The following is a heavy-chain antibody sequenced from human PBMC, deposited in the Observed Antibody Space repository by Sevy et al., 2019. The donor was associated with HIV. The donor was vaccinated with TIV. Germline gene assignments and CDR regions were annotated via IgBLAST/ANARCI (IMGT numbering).Heavy chain of an antibody. CDR2: IKEDGSEK. V-gene: IGHV3-7*03. Sequence: GGSLRLSCIASGFPLKSYWMSWVRQAPGKGVEWVANIKEDGSEKYYVHSVKSRFTISRDNAKNSLYLQMNSLRAEDTAVYYCARDPGFDPWGQGTLVTVSS. J-gene: IGHJ5*02. CDR3: ARDPGFDP. CDR1: GFPLKSYW.